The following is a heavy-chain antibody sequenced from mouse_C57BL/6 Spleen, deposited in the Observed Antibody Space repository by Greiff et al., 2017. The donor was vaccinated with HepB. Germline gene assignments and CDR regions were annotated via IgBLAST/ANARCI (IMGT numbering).Heavy chain of an antibody. Sequence: EVQVVESGGGLVKPGGSLKLSCAASGFTFSSYTMSWVRQNPEKRLEWVATISGGGGNTYYPDSVKGRFTISRDKSKNTMYLQMSSLRYEDTALEYCAREAGKGGMDYWGQGTSVTVSS. J-gene: IGHJ4*01. CDR1: GFTFSSYT. D-gene: IGHD2-1*01. V-gene: IGHV5-9*01. CDR2: ISGGGGNT. CDR3: AREAGKGGMDY.